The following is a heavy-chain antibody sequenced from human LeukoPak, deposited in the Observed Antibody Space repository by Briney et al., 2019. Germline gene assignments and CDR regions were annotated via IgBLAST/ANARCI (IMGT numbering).Heavy chain of an antibody. J-gene: IGHJ5*02. CDR1: GGSISSYY. V-gene: IGHV4-59*12. D-gene: IGHD6-19*01. Sequence: SETLSLTCTVSGGSISSYYWSWIRQPPGKGLEWIGSIYYSGSTYYNPSLKSRVTISVDTSKNQFSLKLSSVTAADTAVYYCARGTSIAVAGKGWFDPWGQGTLVTVSS. CDR2: IYYSGST. CDR3: ARGTSIAVAGKGWFDP.